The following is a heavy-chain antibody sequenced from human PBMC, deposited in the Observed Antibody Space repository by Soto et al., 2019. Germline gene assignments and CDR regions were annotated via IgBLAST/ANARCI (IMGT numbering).Heavy chain of an antibody. CDR2: IYYSGST. D-gene: IGHD2-15*01. CDR3: ARQKYCSGGSCYEIFDY. CDR1: GGSISSSNYY. V-gene: IGHV4-39*01. Sequence: QLQLQESGPGLVKPSETLSLTCTVSGGSISSSNYYWGWIRQSPGKGLEWIGTIYYSGSTYYNPSLKSRVTISVDTSKNQFSLKLSSVTAADTAVYYCARQKYCSGGSCYEIFDYWGQGTLVTVSS. J-gene: IGHJ4*02.